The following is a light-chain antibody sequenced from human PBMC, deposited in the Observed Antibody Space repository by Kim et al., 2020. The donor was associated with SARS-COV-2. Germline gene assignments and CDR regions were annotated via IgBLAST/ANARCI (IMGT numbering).Light chain of an antibody. CDR3: YSAADNNLGV. J-gene: IGLJ2*01. Sequence: VYPGQTSRFTCAGDVLAKKYARWFQQKPGQAPVLVIYKDSERTSGIPERFSGASSGTTVTLTISGAQVEDEADYYCYSAADNNLGVFGGGTQLTVL. CDR2: KDS. V-gene: IGLV3-27*01. CDR1: VLAKKY.